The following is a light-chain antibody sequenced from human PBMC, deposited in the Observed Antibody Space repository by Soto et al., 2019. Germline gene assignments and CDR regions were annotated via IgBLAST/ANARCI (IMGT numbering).Light chain of an antibody. CDR2: GAS. CDR3: QHYCT. J-gene: IGKJ1*01. Sequence: EIVLTQSPGTLSLSPGERATLSCRASQSVSSSYLAWYQQKPGQAPRLLIYGASRRATGIPDRFSGSGYGSDFTLTSSRLEPEDFAVYYCQHYCTFGQGTKVEIK. V-gene: IGKV3-20*01. CDR1: QSVSSSY.